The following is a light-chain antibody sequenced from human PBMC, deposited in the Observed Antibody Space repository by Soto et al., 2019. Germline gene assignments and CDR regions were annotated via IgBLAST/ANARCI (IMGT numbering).Light chain of an antibody. J-gene: IGLJ2*01. CDR3: CSHPHSHTFVV. V-gene: IGLV2-23*01. Sequence: QSVLTQPASVSGSPGQSITISCTGTSSDVGTFNLVSWYQQHPGKAPKIVIYEGAKRPSGVSNRFSGSGSGNTASLTISGLQAEDEADYFCCSHPHSHTFVVFGGGTKLTVL. CDR1: SSDVGTFNL. CDR2: EGA.